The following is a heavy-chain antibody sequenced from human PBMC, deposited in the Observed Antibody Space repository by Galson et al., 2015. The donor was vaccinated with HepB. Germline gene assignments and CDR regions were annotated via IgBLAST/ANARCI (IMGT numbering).Heavy chain of an antibody. CDR1: GFTVSSNY. V-gene: IGHV3-66*01. CDR3: RVRGPSRGVYYFDY. CDR2: IYSGGST. Sequence: SLRLSCAASGFTVSSNYMSWVRQAPGKGLEWVSVIYSGGSTYYADSVKGRFTISRDNSKNTLYLQMNSLRAEDTAVYYCRVRGPSRGVYYFDYWGQGTLVTVSS. D-gene: IGHD3-10*01. J-gene: IGHJ4*02.